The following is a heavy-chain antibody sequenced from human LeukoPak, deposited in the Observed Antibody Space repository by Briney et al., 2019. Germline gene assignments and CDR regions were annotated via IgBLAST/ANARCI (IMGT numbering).Heavy chain of an antibody. CDR2: ISTRGST. CDR1: GGSISSGPYY. Sequence: PSGTLSLTCAVSGGSISSGPYYWNWIRQPAGKGLEWIGRISTRGSTNYNTSLKSRLTLSIDTSNNQFSLSLNSVTAADTAIYYCARDLLRGESGSWFEGFDIWGQGTKVTVSS. CDR3: ARDLLRGESGSWFEGFDI. V-gene: IGHV4-61*02. D-gene: IGHD6-13*01. J-gene: IGHJ3*02.